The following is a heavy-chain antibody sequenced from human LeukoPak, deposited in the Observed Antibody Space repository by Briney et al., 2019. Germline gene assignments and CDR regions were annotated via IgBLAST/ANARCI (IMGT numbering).Heavy chain of an antibody. V-gene: IGHV3-30*02. CDR3: ARDLTVTSTCWFDR. D-gene: IGHD4-11*01. CDR1: GFTFSSYG. J-gene: IGHJ5*02. Sequence: GGSLRLSCAASGFTFSSYGMHWVRQAPGKGLEWVAFIRYDGSNKYYADSVKGRFTISRDNSKNTLYLQMNSLRAEDTAVYYCARDLTVTSTCWFDRWGQGTLVTVSS. CDR2: IRYDGSNK.